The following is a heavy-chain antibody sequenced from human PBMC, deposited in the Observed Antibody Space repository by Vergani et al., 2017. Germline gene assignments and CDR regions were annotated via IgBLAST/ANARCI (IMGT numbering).Heavy chain of an antibody. CDR1: GFTFSSYG. Sequence: QVQLVESGGGVVQPGRSLRLSCAASGFTFSSYGMHWVRQAPGKGLEWVAVIWYDGSNKYYADSVKGRFTISRDNSKNTLYPQMNSLRAEDTAVYYCARGSRGSGWYFDYWGQGTLVTVSS. J-gene: IGHJ4*02. CDR2: IWYDGSNK. V-gene: IGHV3-33*01. D-gene: IGHD6-19*01. CDR3: ARGSRGSGWYFDY.